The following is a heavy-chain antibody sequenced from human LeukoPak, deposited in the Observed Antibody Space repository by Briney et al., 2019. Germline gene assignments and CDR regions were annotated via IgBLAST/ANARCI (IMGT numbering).Heavy chain of an antibody. V-gene: IGHV4-59*01. J-gene: IGHJ4*02. Sequence: PSETLSLTCTVSGGSISSYYWSWIRQPPGKGLEWIGYIYYSGSTNYSPSLKSRVTISVDTSKNQFSLKLSSVTAADTAVYYCARAGAYCGGDCFKPFDYWGQGTLVTVSS. CDR3: ARAGAYCGGDCFKPFDY. CDR2: IYYSGST. CDR1: GGSISSYY. D-gene: IGHD2-21*02.